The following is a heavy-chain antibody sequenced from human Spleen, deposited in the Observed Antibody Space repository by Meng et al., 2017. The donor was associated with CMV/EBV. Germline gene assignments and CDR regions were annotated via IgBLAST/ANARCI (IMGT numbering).Heavy chain of an antibody. D-gene: IGHD3-3*01. V-gene: IGHV1-2*02. CDR1: GYTFTGDY. CDR3: ARTTHYDFWVDP. J-gene: IGHJ5*02. Sequence: ASVKVSCKASGYTFTGDYIHWVRQAPGQGLEWMGWIDPNSGGTNYAQKFQDRVTMTRDTSISTAYMELRSLRSDHTAVYYCARTTHYDFWVDPWCQGTPVTVSS. CDR2: IDPNSGGT.